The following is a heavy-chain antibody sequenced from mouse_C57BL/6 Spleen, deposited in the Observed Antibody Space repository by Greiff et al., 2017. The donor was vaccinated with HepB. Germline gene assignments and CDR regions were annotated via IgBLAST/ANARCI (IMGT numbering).Heavy chain of an antibody. CDR3: ARNDYGSSPFAY. Sequence: VQLQQSGAELVKPGASVKMSCKASGYTFTSYWIPWVKQRPGQGLEWIGDIYPGSGSTNYNEKFKSKATLTVDTSSSTAYLQLSSLTSEDSAVYYCARNDYGSSPFAYGGQGTVVTVSA. CDR1: GYTFTSYW. D-gene: IGHD1-1*01. V-gene: IGHV1-55*01. J-gene: IGHJ3*01. CDR2: IYPGSGST.